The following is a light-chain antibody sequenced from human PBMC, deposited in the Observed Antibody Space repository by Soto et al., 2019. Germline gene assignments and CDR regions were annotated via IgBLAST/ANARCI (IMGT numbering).Light chain of an antibody. Sequence: QSALTQPASVSGSPGQSITISCTGTSSDVGGYNYVSWYQQHPGKAPKRMIYDVSNRPSGVSNRFSGSKSGNTASLTSAGLQAEDEADYYCSSYTSSSTRVFGGGTKLTVL. CDR3: SSYTSSSTRV. J-gene: IGLJ2*01. CDR1: SSDVGGYNY. CDR2: DVS. V-gene: IGLV2-14*01.